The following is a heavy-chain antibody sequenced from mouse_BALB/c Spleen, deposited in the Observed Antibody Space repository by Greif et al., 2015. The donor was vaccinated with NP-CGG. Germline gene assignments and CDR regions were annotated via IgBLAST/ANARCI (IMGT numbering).Heavy chain of an antibody. V-gene: IGHV1S41*01. CDR3: ARYYYGSSYVDY. Sequence: DLVKPGASVKLSCKASGYTFTSYWINWIKQRPGQGLEWIGRIAPGSGSTYYNEMFKGKATLTVDTSSSTAYIQLSSLSSEDSAVYFCARYYYGSSYVDYWGQGTTLTVSS. J-gene: IGHJ2*01. CDR1: GYTFTSYW. CDR2: IAPGSGST. D-gene: IGHD1-1*01.